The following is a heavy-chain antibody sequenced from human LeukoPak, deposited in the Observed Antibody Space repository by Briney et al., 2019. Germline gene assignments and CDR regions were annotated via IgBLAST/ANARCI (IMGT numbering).Heavy chain of an antibody. CDR1: GGSISSYY. V-gene: IGHV4-59*01. Sequence: SETLSLTCTVSGGSISSYYWSWIRQPPGKGLEWIGYIYYSGSTNYNPSLKSRVTISVDTSKNQFSLKLSSVTAADTAVYYCARVRGEMATDYWGQGNLVTVSS. J-gene: IGHJ4*02. D-gene: IGHD5-24*01. CDR3: ARVRGEMATDY. CDR2: IYYSGST.